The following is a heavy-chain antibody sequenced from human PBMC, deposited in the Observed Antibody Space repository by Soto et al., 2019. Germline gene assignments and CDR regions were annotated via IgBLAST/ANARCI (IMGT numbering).Heavy chain of an antibody. Sequence: QVQLQESGPGLVKPSETLSLTCTVSGGSISSYYWSWIRQPPGKGLEWIGYIYYSGSTNYNPSLKRRVTISVDTSKNQFSLKLSSVTAADTAVYYCARSIRYCSGGSCYDWFDPWGQGTLVTVSS. CDR1: GGSISSYY. V-gene: IGHV4-59*01. CDR3: ARSIRYCSGGSCYDWFDP. J-gene: IGHJ5*02. D-gene: IGHD2-15*01. CDR2: IYYSGST.